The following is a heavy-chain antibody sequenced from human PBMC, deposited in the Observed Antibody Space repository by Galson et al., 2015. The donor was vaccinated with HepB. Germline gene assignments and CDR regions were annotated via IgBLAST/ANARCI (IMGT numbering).Heavy chain of an antibody. Sequence: SLRLSCAASGFTFSNAWMNWVRQAPGKGLEWVGRIKSKTDGGTTDYAAPVKGRFTISRDDSKNTLYLQMNSLKTEDTAAYYCTTDKRYNWNYGGFEYGMDVWGQGTTVTVSS. J-gene: IGHJ6*02. CDR3: TTDKRYNWNYGGFEYGMDV. CDR1: GFTFSNAW. D-gene: IGHD1-7*01. CDR2: IKSKTDGGTT. V-gene: IGHV3-15*01.